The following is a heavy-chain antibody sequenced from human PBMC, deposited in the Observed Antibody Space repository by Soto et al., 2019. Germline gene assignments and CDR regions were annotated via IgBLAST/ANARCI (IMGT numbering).Heavy chain of an antibody. CDR3: ARKKAVVTNSYSSGMNA. Sequence: PGGSLRLSCAASGFTFSSYAMHWVRQAPGKGLEWVAVISYDGSNKYYADSVKGRFTISRDNSKNTLYLQMNSLRAEDTAVYYSARKKAVVTNSYSSGMNAGGKGPTFT. V-gene: IGHV3-30-3*01. D-gene: IGHD3-22*01. CDR2: ISYDGSNK. CDR1: GFTFSSYA. J-gene: IGHJ6*04.